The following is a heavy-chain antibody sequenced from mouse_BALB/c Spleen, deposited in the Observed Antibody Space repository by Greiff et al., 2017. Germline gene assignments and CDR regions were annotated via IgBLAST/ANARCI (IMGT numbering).Heavy chain of an antibody. CDR2: IDPANGNT. CDR3: GGDGYYEDYAMDD. CDR1: GFNIKDTY. J-gene: IGHJ4*01. V-gene: IGHV14-3*02. Sequence: EVQLQQSGAELVKPGASVKLSCTASGFNIKDTYMHWVKQRPEQGLEWIGRIDPANGNTKYDPKFQGKATITADTSSNTAYLQLSSLTSEDTAVYYCGGDGYYEDYAMDDWGQGTSVTVSS. D-gene: IGHD2-3*01.